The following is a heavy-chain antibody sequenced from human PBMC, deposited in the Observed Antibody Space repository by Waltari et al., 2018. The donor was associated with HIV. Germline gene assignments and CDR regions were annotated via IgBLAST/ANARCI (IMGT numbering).Heavy chain of an antibody. J-gene: IGHJ5*02. CDR3: TKDPVTAVGNINWFDP. Sequence: EVQLLDSGGGLVQPGGSLRLSCSASGFSFSIYAMNWVRQAAGKGLEWVSGISGSGDNRYYADSVKGRFTISRDNSKNKVFLQMKSLRPEDTAFYYCTKDPVTAVGNINWFDPWGQGTLVTVSS. V-gene: IGHV3-23*01. D-gene: IGHD6-13*01. CDR1: GFSFSIYA. CDR2: ISGSGDNR.